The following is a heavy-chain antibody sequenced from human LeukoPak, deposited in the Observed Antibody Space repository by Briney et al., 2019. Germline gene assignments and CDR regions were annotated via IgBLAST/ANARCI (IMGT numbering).Heavy chain of an antibody. J-gene: IGHJ3*02. Sequence: PGRSLRLSCAASGFTFDDYAMHWVRQAPGKGLEWVSGISWNSGSIGYADSVKGRFTISRDNAKNSLYLQMNSLRAEDTALYYCAKDLSGWRDAFDIWGQGTMVTVSS. D-gene: IGHD6-19*01. CDR3: AKDLSGWRDAFDI. V-gene: IGHV3-9*01. CDR1: GFTFDDYA. CDR2: ISWNSGSI.